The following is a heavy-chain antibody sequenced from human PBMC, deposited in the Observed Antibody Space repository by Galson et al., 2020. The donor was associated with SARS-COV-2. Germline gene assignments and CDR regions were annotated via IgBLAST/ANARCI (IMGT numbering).Heavy chain of an antibody. CDR3: ARDQTLVRGVKGEY. D-gene: IGHD3-10*01. CDR2: LYHSGST. J-gene: IGHJ4*02. CDR1: GGSVSFTFYS. V-gene: IGHV4-39*07. Sequence: ASETPSLTCTVSGGSVSFTFYSWVWIRQPPGKGLEWIGSLYHSGSTHYNPSLKSRVTISADTSNNQVSLKLYSVTAADTAVYYCARDQTLVRGVKGEYWGQGTLVTVSS.